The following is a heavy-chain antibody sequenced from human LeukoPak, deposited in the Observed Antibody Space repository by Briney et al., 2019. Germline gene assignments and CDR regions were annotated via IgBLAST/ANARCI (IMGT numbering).Heavy chain of an antibody. CDR1: GFTFANYA. Sequence: PGGSLRLSCAASGFTFANYAMTWVRQAPGKGLEWVSAISGSGGSTYYADSVKGRFTISRDNSKNTLYLQMSSLRAEDTAVYYCAKGSGSWFRGYFDYWGQGTLVTVSS. D-gene: IGHD6-13*01. CDR3: AKGSGSWFRGYFDY. J-gene: IGHJ4*02. CDR2: ISGSGGST. V-gene: IGHV3-23*01.